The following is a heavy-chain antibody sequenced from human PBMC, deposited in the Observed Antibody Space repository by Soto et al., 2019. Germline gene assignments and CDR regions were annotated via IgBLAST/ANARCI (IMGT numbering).Heavy chain of an antibody. J-gene: IGHJ6*02. Sequence: GGSLRLSCPASGFTFSSYGMHWLRRAPGKGLEWVAVISYDGSNKYYADSVKGRYTISRDNSKNTLYLQMNSLRAEDTAVYYCAKVDAGSNYGAESDTTYYYYYHCMDVWGQGTTVTVSS. CDR2: ISYDGSNK. CDR1: GFTFSSYG. V-gene: IGHV3-30*18. D-gene: IGHD4-4*01. CDR3: AKVDAGSNYGAESDTTYYYYYHCMDV.